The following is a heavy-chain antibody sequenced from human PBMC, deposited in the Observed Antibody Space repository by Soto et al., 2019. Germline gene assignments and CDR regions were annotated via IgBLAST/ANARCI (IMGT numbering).Heavy chain of an antibody. V-gene: IGHV4-59*01. D-gene: IGHD2-21*02. CDR3: ARDRAYCGGDCYYYYYYGMDV. Sequence: PSETLSLTCTVSGGSISSYYWSWIRQPPGKGLEWIGYIYYSGSTNYNPSLKSRVTISVDTSKNQFSLKLSSVTAADTAVYYCARDRAYCGGDCYYYYYYGMDVWGQGTTVTVSS. CDR2: IYYSGST. J-gene: IGHJ6*02. CDR1: GGSISSYY.